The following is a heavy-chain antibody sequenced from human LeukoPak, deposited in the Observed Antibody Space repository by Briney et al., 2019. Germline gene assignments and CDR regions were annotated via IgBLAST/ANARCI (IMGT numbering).Heavy chain of an antibody. CDR3: VGLGENY. D-gene: IGHD3-10*01. V-gene: IGHV3-7*02. CDR1: GFTFRRYW. Sequence: AGGSLRLSCAASGFTFRRYWMSWARQASGKGLERVANIKQDGSEKYYVDSVKGRFTISRDNAKNSLYLQMNSLGAEDTAVYYCVGLGENYWGQGTLVTVSS. CDR2: IKQDGSEK. J-gene: IGHJ4*02.